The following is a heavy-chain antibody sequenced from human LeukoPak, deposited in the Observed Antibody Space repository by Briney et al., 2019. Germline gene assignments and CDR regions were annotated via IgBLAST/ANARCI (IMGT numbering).Heavy chain of an antibody. CDR1: GGSFSGYY. D-gene: IGHD1-26*01. CDR2: INHSGST. V-gene: IGHV4-34*01. Sequence: PSETLSLTCAVYGGSFSGYYWSWIRQPPGKGLEWIGEINHSGSTNYNPSLKSRVTISVDTSKNQFSLKLSSVTAADTAVYYCARTIVGAHQFAYWGQGTLVTVSS. CDR3: ARTIVGAHQFAY. J-gene: IGHJ4*02.